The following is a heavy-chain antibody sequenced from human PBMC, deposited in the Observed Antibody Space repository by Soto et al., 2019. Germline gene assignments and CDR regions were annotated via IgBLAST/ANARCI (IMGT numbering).Heavy chain of an antibody. CDR2: LSGSGGST. CDR1: GFSFIKYA. V-gene: IGHV3-23*01. J-gene: IGHJ4*02. CDR3: ARGFSAGKGSPPDY. Sequence: GGSLRLSCAASGFSFIKYAMSWVRQAPGKGLEWVSGLSGSGGSTSSADSVKGRFAISRDNSRDTLYLQMNSLRDGDTAIYYCARGFSAGKGSPPDYWGQGTLVTVSS. D-gene: IGHD3-10*01.